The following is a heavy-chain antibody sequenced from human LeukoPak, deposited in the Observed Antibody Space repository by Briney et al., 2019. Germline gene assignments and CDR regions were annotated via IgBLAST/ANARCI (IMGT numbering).Heavy chain of an antibody. CDR3: TRLDDYGVTRSDF. CDR1: GFTFGDYA. V-gene: IGHV3-49*03. Sequence: GGSLRLSXTASGFTFGDYAMSWFRQAAGKGLEWVGFIRSRAYGGTTEYAVSVKGRFTISRDDSKSIAYLQMNSLKTEDTAVYYCTRLDDYGVTRSDFWGQGTLVTVSS. J-gene: IGHJ4*02. D-gene: IGHD4/OR15-4a*01. CDR2: IRSRAYGGTT.